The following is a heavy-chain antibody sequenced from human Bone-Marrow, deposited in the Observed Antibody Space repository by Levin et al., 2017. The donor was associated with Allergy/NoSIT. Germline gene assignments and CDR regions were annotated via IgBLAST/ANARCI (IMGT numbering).Heavy chain of an antibody. J-gene: IGHJ6*02. CDR2: TSYDGGNK. CDR1: GVTFGSYG. CDR3: AKDGQSGRKNFFYNMDV. V-gene: IGHV3-30*18. D-gene: IGHD2-15*01. Sequence: GGSLRLSCAASGVTFGSYGMHWVRQAPGKGLEWVAVTSYDGGNKYYADSVKGRFTISRDNSKNTLYLQMNSLRAEDTAVYYCAKDGQSGRKNFFYNMDVWGQGTTVTVSS.